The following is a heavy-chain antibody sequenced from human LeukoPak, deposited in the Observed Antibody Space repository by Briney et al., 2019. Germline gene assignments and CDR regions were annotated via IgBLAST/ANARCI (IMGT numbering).Heavy chain of an antibody. Sequence: SVKVSCKASGGTFSSYAISWVRQAPGQGLEWMGGIIPIFGTANYAQKFQGRVTITADESTSTAYMELSSLRSEDTAVYYCARDPYSGSYHAPGGYFDYWGQGTLVTVSS. D-gene: IGHD1-26*01. CDR2: IIPIFGTA. CDR1: GGTFSSYA. CDR3: ARDPYSGSYHAPGGYFDY. V-gene: IGHV1-69*13. J-gene: IGHJ4*02.